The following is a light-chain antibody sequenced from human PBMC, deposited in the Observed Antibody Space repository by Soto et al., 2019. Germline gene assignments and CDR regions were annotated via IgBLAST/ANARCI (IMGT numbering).Light chain of an antibody. CDR1: QGISKF. Sequence: DIQMTQSPSSLSASVGDRVTITCRASQGISKFLAWYQQKPGKVPKLLIYAASTLQSGVPSPFSGSGSGTDFTLTISSLQPEDVASYYCQKYNSVPWTFGQGTKVEIK. CDR2: AAS. J-gene: IGKJ1*01. CDR3: QKYNSVPWT. V-gene: IGKV1-27*01.